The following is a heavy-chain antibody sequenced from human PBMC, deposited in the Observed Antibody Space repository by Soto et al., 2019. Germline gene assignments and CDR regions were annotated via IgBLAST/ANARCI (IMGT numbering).Heavy chain of an antibody. CDR1: GYTFTNFG. CDR2: ISDYNGNT. J-gene: IGHJ4*02. Sequence: QVQLVQSGAEVKKPGASVKVSCKASGYTFTNFGISWVRQAPGQGLEWMGWISDYNGNTNSVQNFQGRVTMTTATSTSTAYMELRSLRSDDKAVYYCARGGTPIDSWGQGTLVTVSS. CDR3: ARGGTPIDS. D-gene: IGHD3-16*01. V-gene: IGHV1-18*01.